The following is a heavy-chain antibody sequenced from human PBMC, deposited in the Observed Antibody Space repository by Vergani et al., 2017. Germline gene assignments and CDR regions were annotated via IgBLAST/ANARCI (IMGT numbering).Heavy chain of an antibody. Sequence: QVPLQQWGAGLLKPSETLSLTCAVYGGSFSGYYWSWIRQPPGKGLEWIGEINHSGSTNYNPSLKSRVTMSVDTSKNQFSLKLSSVTAADTAVYYCARDQDPYYYDSSGYYKGYYYYYGMDVWGQGTTVTVSS. J-gene: IGHJ6*02. CDR2: INHSGST. V-gene: IGHV4-34*01. D-gene: IGHD3-22*01. CDR3: ARDQDPYYYDSSGYYKGYYYYYGMDV. CDR1: GGSFSGYY.